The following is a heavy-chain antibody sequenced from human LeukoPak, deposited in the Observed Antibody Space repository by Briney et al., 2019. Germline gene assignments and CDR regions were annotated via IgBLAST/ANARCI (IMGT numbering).Heavy chain of an antibody. V-gene: IGHV3-21*01. CDR1: GFTFSSYS. CDR2: ISSSSSYI. D-gene: IGHD3-9*01. CDR3: AGVAHFDRGMDV. Sequence: PGGSLRLSCAASGFTFSSYSMNWVRQAPGKGLEWVSSISSSSSYIYYADAVKGRFVISRDNTKKTLDLEMNSLRAEDTAVYFCAGVAHFDRGMDVWGQGTTVIVSS. J-gene: IGHJ6*02.